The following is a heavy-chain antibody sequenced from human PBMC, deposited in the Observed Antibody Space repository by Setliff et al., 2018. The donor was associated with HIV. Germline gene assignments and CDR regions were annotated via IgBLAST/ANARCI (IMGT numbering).Heavy chain of an antibody. CDR3: ARVANHHYGSGSFDH. CDR2: IYYSGTT. Sequence: PSETLSLTCNVSSGSISGHYWTWIRQPPGRGLEWIGYIYYSGTTNYNPSLKSRVTISIDMSQRQFSLGLNSVTAADTAVYFCARVANHHYGSGSFDHWGQGTLVTVSS. V-gene: IGHV4-59*11. CDR1: SGSISGHY. J-gene: IGHJ4*02. D-gene: IGHD3-10*01.